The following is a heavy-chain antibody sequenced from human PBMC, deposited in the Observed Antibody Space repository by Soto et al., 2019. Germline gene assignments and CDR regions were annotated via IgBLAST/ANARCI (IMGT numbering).Heavy chain of an antibody. Sequence: GGSLKISCNGSGYSFTNYWIGWVRQMPGKGLECMGIIYPGDSDIRHSPSFQGHVTISADKSISTAYLQWNSLEASDTAMYYCARQGQLVRAFDIWGQGTMLTVS. CDR2: IYPGDSDI. J-gene: IGHJ3*02. CDR1: GYSFTNYW. D-gene: IGHD6-13*01. CDR3: ARQGQLVRAFDI. V-gene: IGHV5-51*01.